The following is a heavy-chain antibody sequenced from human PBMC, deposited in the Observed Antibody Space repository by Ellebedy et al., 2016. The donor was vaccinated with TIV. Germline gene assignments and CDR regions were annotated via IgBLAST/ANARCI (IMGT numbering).Heavy chain of an antibody. CDR3: ARGGAYYHRYFDD. CDR2: ITGMFRTV. V-gene: IGHV1-69*13. Sequence: SVKASCKASGGTFNSHAISWVRQAPGQGLEWMGGITGMFRTVNYAQKFQGRVTITADEFMTTAYMELSSLRSEDTAVYYCARGGAYYHRYFDDWGQGTLVTVSS. D-gene: IGHD3-10*01. J-gene: IGHJ4*02. CDR1: GGTFNSHA.